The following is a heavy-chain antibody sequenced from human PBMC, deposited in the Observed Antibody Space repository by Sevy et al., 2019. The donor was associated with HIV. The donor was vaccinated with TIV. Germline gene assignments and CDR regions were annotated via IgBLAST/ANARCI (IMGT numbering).Heavy chain of an antibody. J-gene: IGHJ3*02. Sequence: GGSLRLSCVASGFTFSTYDMHWVRQVTGKGLEWVSGIGTLTDTYYPDSVKGRFIISRENAKNSLYLQMNSLGAGDTAVYYCARACAAAGGKSGPIDAFDIWGQGTLVTVSS. D-gene: IGHD6-13*01. CDR3: ARACAAAGGKSGPIDAFDI. CDR1: GFTFSTYD. V-gene: IGHV3-13*01. CDR2: IGTLTDT.